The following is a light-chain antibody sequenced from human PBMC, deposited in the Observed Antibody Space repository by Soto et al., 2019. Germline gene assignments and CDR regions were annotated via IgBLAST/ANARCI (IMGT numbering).Light chain of an antibody. J-gene: IGLJ1*01. CDR3: SSFTGSNYV. CDR1: ISDVGGYNF. V-gene: IGLV2-14*03. CDR2: DVS. Sequence: QSALTQPASVSGSPGQSITISCTGTISDVGGYNFVSWYQQYPGNAPKLMICDVSNRPSGVSNRFSGSKSGNTASLTISGLQAEDEADYYCSSFTGSNYVFGTGTKLTVL.